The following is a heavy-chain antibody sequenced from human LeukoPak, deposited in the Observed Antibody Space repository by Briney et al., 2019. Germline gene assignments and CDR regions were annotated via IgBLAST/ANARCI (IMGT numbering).Heavy chain of an antibody. D-gene: IGHD3-16*02. J-gene: IGHJ6*04. CDR1: GGTFSSYA. CDR2: IIPIFGTA. Sequence: AASVKVSCKASGGTFSSYAISWVRQAPGQGLEWMGGIIPIFGTANYAQKFQGRVTITADESTSTAYMELSSLRSGDTAAYYCARARYDYVWGRYRYTEYYYYYGMDVWGKGTTVTVSS. CDR3: ARARYDYVWGRYRYTEYYYYYGMDV. V-gene: IGHV1-69*13.